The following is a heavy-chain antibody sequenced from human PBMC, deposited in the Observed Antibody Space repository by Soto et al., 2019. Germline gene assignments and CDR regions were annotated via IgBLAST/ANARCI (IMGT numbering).Heavy chain of an antibody. V-gene: IGHV4-31*03. CDR2: IYYSGST. CDR1: GGSISSGGYY. D-gene: IGHD3-22*01. J-gene: IGHJ6*02. CDR3: ARDYYDSSGYRYYYYGMDV. Sequence: LSLTCTVSGGSISSGGYYWSWIRQHPGKGLEWIGYIYYSGSTYYNPSLKSRVTISVDTSKNQFSLKLSSVTAADTAVYYCARDYYDSSGYRYYYYGMDVWGQGTTVTVSS.